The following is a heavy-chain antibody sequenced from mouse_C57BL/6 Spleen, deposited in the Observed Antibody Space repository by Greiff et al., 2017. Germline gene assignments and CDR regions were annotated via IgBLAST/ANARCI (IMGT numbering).Heavy chain of an antibody. V-gene: IGHV14-1*01. CDR1: GFNIKDYY. D-gene: IGHD4-1*01. Sequence: EVQLQQSGAELVRPGASVKLSCTASGFNIKDYYMHWVKQRPEQGLEWIGRIDPEDGDTEYAPKVQGKATMTADTSSNTAYLQLSSLTSEDTAVYYCTAGAGTWYFDVWGTGTTVTVSS. CDR2: IDPEDGDT. J-gene: IGHJ1*03. CDR3: TAGAGTWYFDV.